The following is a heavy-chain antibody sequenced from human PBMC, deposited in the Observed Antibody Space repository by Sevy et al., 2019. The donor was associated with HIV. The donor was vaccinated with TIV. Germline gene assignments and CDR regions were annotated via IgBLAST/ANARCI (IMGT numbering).Heavy chain of an antibody. D-gene: IGHD2-8*01. CDR3: AREGCTKPHDY. V-gene: IGHV3-23*01. CDR2: LSFGCGEI. CDR1: GFTFSKYS. J-gene: IGHJ4*02. Sequence: LSLTCAASGFTFSKYSMSWVRQPPGKGREWVSTLSFGCGEINYADSVKGRFTISRDNSKSSVYLQMNNLRPEDTAVYYCAREGCTKPHDYWGQGTLVTV.